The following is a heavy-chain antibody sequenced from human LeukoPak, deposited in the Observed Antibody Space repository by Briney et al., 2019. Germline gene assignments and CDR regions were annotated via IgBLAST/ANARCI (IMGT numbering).Heavy chain of an antibody. Sequence: SVKVSCKASGDTFDMYGISWVRQAPGQGLEWMGRIVPNPGFANHAQKFQGRITISADKSTTTAYMELSRLTFEDTDAYSCTRETTTETARTRFDFWGQGTAVTVSS. J-gene: IGHJ4*02. V-gene: IGHV1-69*04. D-gene: IGHD1-1*01. CDR2: IVPNPGFA. CDR3: TRETTTETARTRFDF. CDR1: GDTFDMYG.